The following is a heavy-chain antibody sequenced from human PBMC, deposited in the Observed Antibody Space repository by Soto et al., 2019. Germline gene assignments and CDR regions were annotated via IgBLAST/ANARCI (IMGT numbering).Heavy chain of an antibody. CDR2: INPNGGRT. CDR1: GYTFTAYY. J-gene: IGHJ5*02. V-gene: IGHV1-2*04. CDR3: VRGGTTNDFDP. Sequence: QVQLVQSGAELKEPGAAVKVSCKTSGYTFTAYYIHWVRQAPGQGLEWMGWINPNGGRTKYAQKFQAWVTMTRDTSISTAYMELGSLRSDDTAVYYCVRGGTTNDFDPWGPGTLVTVSS. D-gene: IGHD1-7*01.